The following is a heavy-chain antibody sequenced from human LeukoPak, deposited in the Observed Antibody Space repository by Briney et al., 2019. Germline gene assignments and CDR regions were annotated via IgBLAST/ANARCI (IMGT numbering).Heavy chain of an antibody. V-gene: IGHV4-34*01. J-gene: IGHJ5*02. CDR1: RGSISLYH. CDR2: INHSGST. D-gene: IGHD2-15*01. Sequence: PSETLSLTCTVSRGSISLYHWSWIRQPPGKGLEWIGEINHSGSTNYNPSLKSRVTISVDTSKNQFSLKLSSVTAADTAVYYCAREGTPRFDPWGQGTLVTVSS. CDR3: AREGTPRFDP.